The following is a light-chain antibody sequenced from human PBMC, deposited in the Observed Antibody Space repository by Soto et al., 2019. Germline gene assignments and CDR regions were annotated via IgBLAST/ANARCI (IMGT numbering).Light chain of an antibody. CDR1: SSDIGGYDY. V-gene: IGLV2-14*01. CDR3: DSYRGTKTVV. CDR2: EVS. J-gene: IGLJ2*01. Sequence: QSVLTQPASVSGSPGQSITISCSGTSSDIGGYDYVSWYQQLPGKAPRLIIYEVSNRPSGVSSRFSGSKSGNTASLTISGLQAEDEAVYYCDSYRGTKTVVFGGGTKLTVL.